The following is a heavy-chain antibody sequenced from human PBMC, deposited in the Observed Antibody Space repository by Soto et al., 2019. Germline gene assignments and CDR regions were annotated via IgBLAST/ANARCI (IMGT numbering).Heavy chain of an antibody. CDR2: ISAYNGNT. J-gene: IGHJ4*02. D-gene: IGHD3-22*01. CDR1: GYTFTGYG. Sequence: ASVKVSCQPSGYTFTGYGVSWVRQAPGQGLEWMGWISAYNGNTNYAQKLQGRVTMTTDTSTSTAYMELRSLRSDDTAVYYCARANYYDSSGYPHSSSYWGQGTLVTVSS. V-gene: IGHV1-18*01. CDR3: ARANYYDSSGYPHSSSY.